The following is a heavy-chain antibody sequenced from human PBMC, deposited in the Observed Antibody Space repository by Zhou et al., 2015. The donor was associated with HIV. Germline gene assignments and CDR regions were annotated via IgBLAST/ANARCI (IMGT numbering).Heavy chain of an antibody. D-gene: IGHD2-2*01. V-gene: IGHV1-3*01. Sequence: QVQLVQSGAEVKKPGASVKLSCRTSGYDFISHPIHWVRQAPGQRPESMGWINVGSGNTKYSQKFQGRVTITRDTSANTVYMELSSLRSEDTAMYYCASDRDAYCSSTNCYGETLNVWGQGTMVTVSS. CDR1: GYDFISHP. CDR2: INVGSGNT. J-gene: IGHJ6*02. CDR3: ASDRDAYCSSTNCYGETLNV.